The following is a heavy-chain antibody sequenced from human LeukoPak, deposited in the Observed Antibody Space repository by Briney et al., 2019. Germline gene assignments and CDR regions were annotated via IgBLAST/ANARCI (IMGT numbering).Heavy chain of an antibody. D-gene: IGHD2-2*01. CDR2: IYTSGST. J-gene: IGHJ4*02. CDR1: GGSISSYY. V-gene: IGHV4-4*07. Sequence: SETLSLTCTVSGGSISSYYWRWIRQPAGKGLEWIGRIYTSGSTNYNPSLKSRVTMSVDTSKNQFSLKLSSVTAADTAVYYCAGRYCSSTSCPFDYWGQGTLVTVSS. CDR3: AGRYCSSTSCPFDY.